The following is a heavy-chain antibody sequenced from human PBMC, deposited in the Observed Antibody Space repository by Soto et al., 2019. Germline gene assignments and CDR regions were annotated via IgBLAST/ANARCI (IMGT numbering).Heavy chain of an antibody. V-gene: IGHV3-23*01. CDR3: AKDPPTTGTTFDY. CDR2: INKSGGST. Sequence: PGGSLRLSCAASGFTFSSFAMSWVRQAPGKGLEWVSTINKSGGSTYYADSVKGRFTISRDNSKNMLFLQINGLRAEDTAVYYCAKDPPTTGTTFDYWGRGTLV. J-gene: IGHJ4*02. D-gene: IGHD1-1*01. CDR1: GFTFSSFA.